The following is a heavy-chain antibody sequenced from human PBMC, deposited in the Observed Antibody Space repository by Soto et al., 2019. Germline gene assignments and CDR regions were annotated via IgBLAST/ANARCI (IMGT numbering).Heavy chain of an antibody. V-gene: IGHV1-69*02. CDR1: GGSFSIDP. D-gene: IGHD6-13*01. CDR3: TRGSWSAAVFDI. J-gene: IGHJ3*02. CDR2: IIPMFDIA. Sequence: QAPLVQAGSEVKNPGSSVKVSCKAAGGSFSIDPVFWVRQAPGQGLEWMGRIIPMFDIANYAQNFQGRVTFNADKFTDTVYMEMLNLRSDDTAVYYCTRGSWSAAVFDIWVQGTLVTVAS.